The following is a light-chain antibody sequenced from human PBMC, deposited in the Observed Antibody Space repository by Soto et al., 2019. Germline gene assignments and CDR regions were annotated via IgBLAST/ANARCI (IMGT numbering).Light chain of an antibody. CDR2: DNN. V-gene: IGLV1-51*01. Sequence: QSVLTQPPSVSAAPGQKVTISCSGSSPNIGNNYVSWYQQLPGTAPKLLIYDNNKRPSGIPDRFSGSKSGTSATLGITGLQTGDEADYYCGKWDSSLSAGSYVFGTGTKVTVL. J-gene: IGLJ1*01. CDR1: SPNIGNNY. CDR3: GKWDSSLSAGSYV.